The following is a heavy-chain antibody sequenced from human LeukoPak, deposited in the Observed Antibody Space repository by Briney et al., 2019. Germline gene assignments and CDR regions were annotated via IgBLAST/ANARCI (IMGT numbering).Heavy chain of an antibody. V-gene: IGHV4-39*01. CDR2: IYYSGSA. J-gene: IGHJ5*02. D-gene: IGHD1-1*01. CDR1: GGSLSSSSYY. Sequence: SETLSLTCTVSGGSLSSSSYYWGWIRQPPGKGLEWIGRIYYSGSAYYNPSLKSPVTISVDTSKNQFSLKLSSVTAADTAVYYCARGLETREGWFDPWGQGTLVTVSS. CDR3: ARGLETREGWFDP.